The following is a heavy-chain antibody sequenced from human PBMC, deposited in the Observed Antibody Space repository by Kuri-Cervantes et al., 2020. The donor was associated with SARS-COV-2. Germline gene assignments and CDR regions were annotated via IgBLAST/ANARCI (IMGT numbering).Heavy chain of an antibody. J-gene: IGHJ2*01. D-gene: IGHD3-16*01. CDR1: GFTFSGSA. CDR3: TRRGPPLWYFDL. CDR2: IRSKANSYAT. Sequence: ETLSLTCAASGFTFSGSAMHWVRQASGKGLEWVGRIRSKANSYATAHAASVKGRFTISRDDSKNTAYLQMNSLKTEDTAVYYCTRRGPPLWYFDLWGRGTLVTVSS. V-gene: IGHV3-73*01.